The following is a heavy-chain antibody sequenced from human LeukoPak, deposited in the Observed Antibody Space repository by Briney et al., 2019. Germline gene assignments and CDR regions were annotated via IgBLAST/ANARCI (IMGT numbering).Heavy chain of an antibody. V-gene: IGHV4-59*08. CDR2: IYYSGST. CDR3: ARHRDYDFWSGTGPYYMDV. CDR1: GGSISSYY. D-gene: IGHD3-3*01. Sequence: PSETLSLTCTVSGGSISSYYWSWIRQPPGKGLEWIGYIYYSGSTNYNPSLKSRVTISVATSKNQFSLKLSSVTAADTAVYYCARHRDYDFWSGTGPYYMDVWGKGTTVTVSS. J-gene: IGHJ6*03.